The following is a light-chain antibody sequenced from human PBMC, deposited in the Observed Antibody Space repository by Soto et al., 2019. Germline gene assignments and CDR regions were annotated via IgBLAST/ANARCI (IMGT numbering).Light chain of an antibody. Sequence: QSALTQPASVSGSLGQSITISCTGTTSDVGLYDFVSWYQQHPGKAPKLLIYEVTYRPSGVSSRFSGSKSGNTASLTISGLQAEDEADYYCNSYTRFSTYVFGTGTKVTVL. CDR2: EVT. CDR1: TSDVGLYDF. V-gene: IGLV2-14*01. CDR3: NSYTRFSTYV. J-gene: IGLJ1*01.